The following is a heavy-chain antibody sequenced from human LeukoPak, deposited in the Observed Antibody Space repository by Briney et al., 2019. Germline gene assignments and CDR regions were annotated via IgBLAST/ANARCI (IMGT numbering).Heavy chain of an antibody. CDR1: RFTFSSFD. D-gene: IGHD6-13*01. J-gene: IGHJ4*02. CDR3: ARVPVASWIQLDS. Sequence: GGSLRLSCAASRFTFSSFDMHWVRQAPGKGLEWVTFIRFDGSNKYYADSVKGRFTISRDNSKNTLYLQMNSLRAEDTALYYCARVPVASWIQLDSWGQGTLVTVSS. V-gene: IGHV3-30*02. CDR2: IRFDGSNK.